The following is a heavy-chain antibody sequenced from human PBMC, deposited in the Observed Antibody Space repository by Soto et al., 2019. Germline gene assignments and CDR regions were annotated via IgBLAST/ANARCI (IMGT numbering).Heavy chain of an antibody. D-gene: IGHD5-12*01. CDR1: GFTFTSSA. J-gene: IGHJ4*02. CDR3: AAIPLAYSGYDYGHY. V-gene: IGHV1-58*02. CDR2: IVVGSGNT. Sequence: GASVKVSCKASGFTFTSSAMQWVRQARGQRLEWIGWIVVGSGNTNYAQKFQERVTITRDMSTSTAYMELSSLRSEDTAVYYCAAIPLAYSGYDYGHYWGQGTLVTVSS.